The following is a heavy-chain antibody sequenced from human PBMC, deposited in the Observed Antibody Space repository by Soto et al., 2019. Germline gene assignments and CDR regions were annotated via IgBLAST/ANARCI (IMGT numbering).Heavy chain of an antibody. CDR2: ISAYNGNT. CDR1: GYTFTSYG. Sequence: GASVKVSCKASGYTFTSYGISWVRQAPGQGLEWMGWISAYNGNTNYAQKLQGRVTITRDTSASTAYMELSSLRSEDTAVYYCAREYDSSGYFFDYWAQGTLVTVSS. J-gene: IGHJ4*02. CDR3: AREYDSSGYFFDY. D-gene: IGHD3-22*01. V-gene: IGHV1-18*01.